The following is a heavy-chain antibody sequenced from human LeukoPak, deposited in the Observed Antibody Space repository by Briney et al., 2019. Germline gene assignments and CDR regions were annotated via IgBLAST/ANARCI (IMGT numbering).Heavy chain of an antibody. V-gene: IGHV3-23*01. J-gene: IGHJ4*02. CDR1: GFIFRDYT. D-gene: IGHD3-22*01. CDR2: ISASGDKT. Sequence: QPGGSLRLSCAASGFIFRDYTMSWVSQAPGKGLEWLSAISASGDKTYFADSVKGRFTISRANSKGTLYLQMNSLRAEDTALYYCARDFYDSTGYYYDYWGQGTLVTVSS. CDR3: ARDFYDSTGYYYDY.